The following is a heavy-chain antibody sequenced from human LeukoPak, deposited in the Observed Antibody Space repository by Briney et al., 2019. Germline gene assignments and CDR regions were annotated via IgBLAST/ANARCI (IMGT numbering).Heavy chain of an antibody. CDR1: GFTFSSCG. CDR3: ARDYGGNLDY. V-gene: IGHV3-23*01. CDR2: ISGSGGST. J-gene: IGHJ4*02. D-gene: IGHD4-23*01. Sequence: GGSLRLSCAASGFTFSSCGMSWVRQAPGKGLEWVSLISGSGGSTYYADSVKGRFTISRDNSKNTLYLQMNSLRAEDTAVYYCARDYGGNLDYWGQGTLVTVSS.